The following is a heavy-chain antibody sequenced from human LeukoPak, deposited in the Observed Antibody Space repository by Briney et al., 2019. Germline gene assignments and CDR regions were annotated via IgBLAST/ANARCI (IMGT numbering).Heavy chain of an antibody. V-gene: IGHV1-2*02. CDR1: GFTFTAYY. Sequence: ASVKVSCKASGFTFTAYYMHWVRQAPGQRLEWMGWINPNRGGTNYAQKFQGRVTMTRDTSISTAYMELSRLRSDDTAVYYCARVPRYMVRGVNPAGGFDYWGQGTLVTVSS. CDR2: INPNRGGT. D-gene: IGHD3-10*01. J-gene: IGHJ4*02. CDR3: ARVPRYMVRGVNPAGGFDY.